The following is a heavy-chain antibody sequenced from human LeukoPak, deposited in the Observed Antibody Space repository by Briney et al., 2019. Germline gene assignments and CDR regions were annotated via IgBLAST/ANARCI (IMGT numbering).Heavy chain of an antibody. V-gene: IGHV3-23*01. Sequence: GGSLRLSCAASGFTFSSYAMSWVRQAPGKGLEWVSAISGSGGSTYYADSVRGRFTISRDNSKNTLYLQMNSLRAEDTAVYYCAKVRDGDYGYFQHWGQGTLVTVSS. CDR3: AKVRDGDYGYFQH. J-gene: IGHJ1*01. CDR1: GFTFSSYA. D-gene: IGHD4-17*01. CDR2: ISGSGGST.